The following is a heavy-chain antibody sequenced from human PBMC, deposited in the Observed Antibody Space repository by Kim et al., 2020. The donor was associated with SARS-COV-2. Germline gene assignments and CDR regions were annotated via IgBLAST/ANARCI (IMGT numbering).Heavy chain of an antibody. J-gene: IGHJ4*02. V-gene: IGHV3-21*01. CDR3: ARDFVVRGVPGY. CDR2: ISSSSSYI. D-gene: IGHD3-10*01. CDR1: GFTFSSYS. Sequence: GGSLRLSCAASGFTFSSYSMNWVRQAPGKGLEWVSSISSSSSYIYYADSVKGRFTISRDNAKNSLYLQMNSLRAEDTAVYYCARDFVVRGVPGYWGQGTLVTVSS.